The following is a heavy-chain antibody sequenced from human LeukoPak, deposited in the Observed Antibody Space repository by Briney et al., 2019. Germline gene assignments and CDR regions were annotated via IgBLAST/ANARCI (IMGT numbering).Heavy chain of an antibody. V-gene: IGHV1-69*13. J-gene: IGHJ6*02. CDR3: ARESLPYGGNSFGHYYGMDV. D-gene: IGHD4-23*01. CDR2: IIPMLGTA. Sequence: ASVKVSCKASEGTFSSYAISWVRQAPGQRLEWMGQIIPMLGTASYAQRFQGRVTLTADESTSTAYMELSSLRSEDTAVYYCARESLPYGGNSFGHYYGMDVWGQGTTVTVSS. CDR1: EGTFSSYA.